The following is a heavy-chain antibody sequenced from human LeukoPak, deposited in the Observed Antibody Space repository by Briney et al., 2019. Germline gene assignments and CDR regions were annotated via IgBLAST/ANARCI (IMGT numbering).Heavy chain of an antibody. Sequence: ASVKVSCKASGYTFTIYYIHWVRQAPGQGPEWMGWINPNSGGATYAQKFQGRVTMTRDTSISTAYMELSRLRSDDTAVYYCARWCSGGSCYGYWGQGTLVTVSS. V-gene: IGHV1-2*02. D-gene: IGHD2-15*01. CDR3: ARWCSGGSCYGY. CDR1: GYTFTIYY. CDR2: INPNSGGA. J-gene: IGHJ4*02.